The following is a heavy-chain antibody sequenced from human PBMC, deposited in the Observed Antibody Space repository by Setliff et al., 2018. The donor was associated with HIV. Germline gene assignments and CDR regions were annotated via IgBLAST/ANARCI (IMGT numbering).Heavy chain of an antibody. V-gene: IGHV4-61*09. CDR2: VYTTGGT. CDR3: AKEGGLYFGMLIHDAIDL. J-gene: IGHJ3*01. D-gene: IGHD3-3*01. Sequence: ASETLSLTCTVSGGSISSGIYYWIWIRQPAGKGLEWIGHVYTTGGTNYNPSLESRLTISVDTSRNQFSLRLSSVTAADTAVYYCAKEGGLYFGMLIHDAIDLWGQGTMVTVSS. CDR1: GGSISSGIYY.